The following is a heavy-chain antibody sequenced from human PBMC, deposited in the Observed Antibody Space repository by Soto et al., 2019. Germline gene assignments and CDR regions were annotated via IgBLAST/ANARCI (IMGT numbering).Heavy chain of an antibody. CDR1: GGTFSSYA. D-gene: IGHD6-6*01. CDR3: ARHDHSSSRPYYYYGMDV. Sequence: SVKVSCKASGGTFSSYAISWVRQAPGQGLEWMGGIIPIFGTANYSPSFQGHVTISADKSISTAYLQWSSLKASDTAMYYCARHDHSSSRPYYYYGMDVWGQGTTVTVSS. V-gene: IGHV1-69*06. J-gene: IGHJ6*02. CDR2: IIPIFGTA.